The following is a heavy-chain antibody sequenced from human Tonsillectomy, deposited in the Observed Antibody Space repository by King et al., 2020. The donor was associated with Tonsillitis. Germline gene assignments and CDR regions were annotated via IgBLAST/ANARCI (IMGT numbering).Heavy chain of an antibody. Sequence: VQLVESGGGLVQPGGSLRLSCAASGFTFSSYSMIWVRQAPGKGLEWVSYIRSGSDTIHYADSVKGRFTVSRDNAKNSLYLQMNSLRVEDTAVYYCATLVARSWGAFDIWGQGTMVTVSS. V-gene: IGHV3-48*01. J-gene: IGHJ3*02. D-gene: IGHD1-26*01. CDR2: IRSGSDTI. CDR3: ATLVARSWGAFDI. CDR1: GFTFSSYS.